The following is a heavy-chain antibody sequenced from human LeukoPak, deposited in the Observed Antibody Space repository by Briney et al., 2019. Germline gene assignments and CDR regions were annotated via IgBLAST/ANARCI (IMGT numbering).Heavy chain of an antibody. Sequence: GGSLRLSCAASGFTFNSYSMNWVRQAPGKGLEWVSSISVSGPSTYYADSVKGRFTISRDNSKNTLYLQMNSLRAEDTAVYYCAKEYYDILTGYYEPFDYWGQGTLVTVSS. CDR2: ISVSGPST. CDR1: GFTFNSYS. D-gene: IGHD3-9*01. V-gene: IGHV3-23*01. CDR3: AKEYYDILTGYYEPFDY. J-gene: IGHJ4*02.